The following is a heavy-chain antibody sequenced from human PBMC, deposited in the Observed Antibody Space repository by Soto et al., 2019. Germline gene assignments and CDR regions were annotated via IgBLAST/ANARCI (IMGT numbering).Heavy chain of an antibody. J-gene: IGHJ4*02. CDR1: GFTFSNYW. V-gene: IGHV3-7*01. CDR2: IKQDGSEK. Sequence: GGSLRLSCAASGFTFSNYWTSWVRQAPGKGLEWVASIKQDGSEKYYVDSVEGRFTISRDNAKNSLYLQMNSLRAEDTAVYYCARDRYCSGGSCWSNFDYWGQGTLVTVSS. D-gene: IGHD2-15*01. CDR3: ARDRYCSGGSCWSNFDY.